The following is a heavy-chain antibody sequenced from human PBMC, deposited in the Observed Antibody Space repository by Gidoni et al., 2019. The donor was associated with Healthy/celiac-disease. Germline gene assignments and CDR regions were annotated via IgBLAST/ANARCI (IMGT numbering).Heavy chain of an antibody. CDR3: ARVTVSSSWFGGDYYYYGMDV. J-gene: IGHJ6*02. V-gene: IGHV4-34*01. D-gene: IGHD6-13*01. CDR2: INHSGST. Sequence: QVQLQQWGAGLLKPSETLSLTCAVYGGSFSGYYWSWIRQPPGKGLEWIGEINHSGSTNYNPSLKSRVTISVDTSKNQFSLKLSSVTAADTAVYYCARVTVSSSWFGGDYYYYGMDVWGQGTTVTVSS. CDR1: GGSFSGYY.